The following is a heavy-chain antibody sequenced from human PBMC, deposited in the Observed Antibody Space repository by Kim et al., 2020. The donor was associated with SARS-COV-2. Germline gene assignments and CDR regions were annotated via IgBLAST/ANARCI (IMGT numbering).Heavy chain of an antibody. CDR3: ARQPAAGRNWFDP. V-gene: IGHV4-39*01. J-gene: IGHJ5*02. Sequence: YNPSLKSRVTISVDTSKNQFSLKLSSVTAADTAVYYCARQPAAGRNWFDPWGQGTLVTVSS. D-gene: IGHD6-13*01.